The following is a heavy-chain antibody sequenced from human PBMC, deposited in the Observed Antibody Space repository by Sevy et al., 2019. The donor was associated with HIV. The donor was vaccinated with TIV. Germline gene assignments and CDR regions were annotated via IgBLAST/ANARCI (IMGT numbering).Heavy chain of an antibody. V-gene: IGHV4-34*01. CDR2: INHSGST. CDR1: GGSFSGYY. CDR3: ARGSGSITGTNRTYNWFDP. D-gene: IGHD1-7*01. J-gene: IGHJ5*02. Sequence: SETLSLTCAVYGGSFSGYYWSWIRQPPGKGLEWIGEINHSGSTNYNPSLKSRVTISVDTSKNQFSLKLSSVTAADTAVYYCARGSGSITGTNRTYNWFDPWGQGTLVTVSS.